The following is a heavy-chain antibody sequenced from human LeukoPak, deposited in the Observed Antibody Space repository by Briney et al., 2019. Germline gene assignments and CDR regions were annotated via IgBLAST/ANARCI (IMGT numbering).Heavy chain of an antibody. V-gene: IGHV3-23*01. CDR2: ISGTGGST. J-gene: IGHJ5*02. Sequence: PGGSLRLSCAASGFTFNNFAMSWVRQAPGKGLEWVSAISGTGGSTYYAGSVRGRFTISRDNSKNTLSLQMNSLRDEDTALYYCASLHHLPRGGVPVTISWGQGTLVTVSS. CDR1: GFTFNNFA. CDR3: ASLHHLPRGGVPVTIS. D-gene: IGHD6-19*01.